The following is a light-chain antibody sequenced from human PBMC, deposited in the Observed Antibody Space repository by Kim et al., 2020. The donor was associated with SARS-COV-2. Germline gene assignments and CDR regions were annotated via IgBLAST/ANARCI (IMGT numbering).Light chain of an antibody. Sequence: SASVGDRVTITCRASQSISSWLAWYQQKPGRAPKLLIYKASSLESGVPSRFSGSGSGTEFTLTISSLQPDDFATYYCQQYDSYLYTFGQGTKLGI. J-gene: IGKJ2*01. CDR3: QQYDSYLYT. CDR1: QSISSW. CDR2: KAS. V-gene: IGKV1-5*03.